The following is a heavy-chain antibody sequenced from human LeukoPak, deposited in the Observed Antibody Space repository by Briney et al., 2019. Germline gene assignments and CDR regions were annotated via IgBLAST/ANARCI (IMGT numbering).Heavy chain of an antibody. Sequence: WDTLSLTCTVSGGSITSYYWNWIRQPPGKGLEWIGYIHDSGSSNYNPSLKSRVTISLDTSKNQFSLKLTSVTAADTAVYYCARQAYLSGYFTLDYWGQGSLVTVSS. D-gene: IGHD3-3*01. CDR2: IHDSGSS. J-gene: IGHJ4*02. CDR3: ARQAYLSGYFTLDY. CDR1: GGSITSYY. V-gene: IGHV4-59*08.